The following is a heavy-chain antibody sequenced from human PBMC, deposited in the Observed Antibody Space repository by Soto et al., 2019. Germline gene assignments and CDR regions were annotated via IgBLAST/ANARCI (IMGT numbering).Heavy chain of an antibody. Sequence: EVQLLESGGGLVQPGESLRISCAASTFTFRTYAMTWVRQAPGKGLEWVSSISVGGDASYHTDSVNGRFTISRDSSKNTVYLQMNSLRPEDTAIYYCSRDPNGDYVGALDDWGQGTMVTVSS. CDR1: TFTFRTYA. CDR2: ISVGGDAS. CDR3: SRDPNGDYVGALDD. J-gene: IGHJ3*01. V-gene: IGHV3-23*01. D-gene: IGHD2-8*01.